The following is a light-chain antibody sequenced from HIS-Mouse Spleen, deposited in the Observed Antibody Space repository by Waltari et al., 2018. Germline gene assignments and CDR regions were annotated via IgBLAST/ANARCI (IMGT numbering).Light chain of an antibody. CDR1: SSDVGSYNL. Sequence: QSALTQPASVSGSPGQSITISCTGTSSDVGSYNLVSWYQQHPGKAPKLMIYEGSKRTSGVSTRFSGSKSGNTASLTISGLQAEDEADYYCCSYAGSSTFEVFGGGTKLTVL. J-gene: IGLJ2*01. CDR2: EGS. CDR3: CSYAGSSTFEV. V-gene: IGLV2-23*03.